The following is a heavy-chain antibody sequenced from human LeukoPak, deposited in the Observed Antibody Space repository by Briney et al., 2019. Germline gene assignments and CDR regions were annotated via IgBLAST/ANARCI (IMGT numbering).Heavy chain of an antibody. J-gene: IGHJ4*02. D-gene: IGHD3-10*01. CDR3: AKVSGSGSYPAH. Sequence: GGSLRLSCAASGFTFSSYGMNWVRQAPGKGLEWVAFIRYDGSNKYYADSVKGRFSISRDNSKNTLYLQMNSLRAEDTAVYYCAKVSGSGSYPAHWGQGTLVTVSS. CDR1: GFTFSSYG. V-gene: IGHV3-30*02. CDR2: IRYDGSNK.